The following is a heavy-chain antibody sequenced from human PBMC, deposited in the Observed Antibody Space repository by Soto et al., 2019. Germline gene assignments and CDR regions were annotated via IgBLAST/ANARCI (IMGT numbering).Heavy chain of an antibody. V-gene: IGHV1-69*18. J-gene: IGHJ6*02. Sequence: QEQLVQSGAEVKKPGSSVTVSCKASGGTFSSYAISWVRQAPGQGLEWMGRIIPFIGTANYAQKFQGRVTMTEDESTNKAYMELSSLRCKDTAVYDCARVVMTTVPASYYYGMDVWGQGTTVTVSS. D-gene: IGHD4-4*01. CDR2: IIPFIGTA. CDR1: GGTFSSYA. CDR3: ARVVMTTVPASYYYGMDV.